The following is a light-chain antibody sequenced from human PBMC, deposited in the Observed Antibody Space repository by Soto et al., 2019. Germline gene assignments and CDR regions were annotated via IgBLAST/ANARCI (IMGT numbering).Light chain of an antibody. CDR1: QSVSNY. CDR3: QQYGGSPQT. Sequence: EIVLTQSPGTLSLSPWERATLSCRASQSVSNYLAWYQQKPGQAPRLLIYGASRRATVIPDRFSGSGSGTDFTLTISRLEPEDFAVYYCQQYGGSPQTFGQGTNVEIK. CDR2: GAS. J-gene: IGKJ1*01. V-gene: IGKV3-20*01.